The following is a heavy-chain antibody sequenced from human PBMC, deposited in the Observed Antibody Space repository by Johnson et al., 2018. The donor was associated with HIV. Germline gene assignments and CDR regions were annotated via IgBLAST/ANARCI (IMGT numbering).Heavy chain of an antibody. D-gene: IGHD6-13*01. CDR1: GFTFNSYG. Sequence: VQLVESGGGLVQSGGSLRLSCGASGFTFNSYGMHWVRQAPGKGLEWVAVIWYDGSNKYYADSVKGRFTISRDNSKNTLYLQMNSLRAEDTAIYYCVKGMDSSSWYAFDIWGQGTMVTVSS. CDR2: IWYDGSNK. CDR3: VKGMDSSSWYAFDI. V-gene: IGHV3-33*06. J-gene: IGHJ3*02.